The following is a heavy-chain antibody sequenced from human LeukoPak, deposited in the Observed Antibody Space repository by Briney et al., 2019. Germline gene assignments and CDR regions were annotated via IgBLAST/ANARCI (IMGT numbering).Heavy chain of an antibody. V-gene: IGHV3-9*01. CDR3: AKGIGTSPDY. D-gene: IGHD3-10*01. CDR1: GFTFDDYA. Sequence: GGSLRLSCAASGFTFDDYAMHWVRQGPGKGLEWVSGISWNSGSIGYADSVKGRFTISRDNAKNSLYLQMNSLRAEDTAVYYCAKGIGTSPDYWGQGTLVTVSS. J-gene: IGHJ4*02. CDR2: ISWNSGSI.